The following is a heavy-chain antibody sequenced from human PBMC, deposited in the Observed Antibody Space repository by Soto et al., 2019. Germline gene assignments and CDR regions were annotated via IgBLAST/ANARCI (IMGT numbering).Heavy chain of an antibody. CDR2: IKRETDGGTT. CDR3: PTAGAGVYGYLDL. J-gene: IGHJ2*01. V-gene: IGHV3-15*07. Sequence: EVQLVESGGGLVKPGGSLRLSCAASGFTFTNAWMNWVRQAPGKGLEWVGRIKRETDGGTTDYAAPVKGRFTVSRDDSKNTMYLQMSSLKTEDTAVYYCPTAGAGVYGYLDLWGRGTLVTVSS. D-gene: IGHD2-8*01. CDR1: GFTFTNAW.